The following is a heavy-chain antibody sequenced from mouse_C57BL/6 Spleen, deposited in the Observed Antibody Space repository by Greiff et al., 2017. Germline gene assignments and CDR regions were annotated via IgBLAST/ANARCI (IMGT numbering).Heavy chain of an antibody. CDR3: ARHEDGNPGYYGSSYGYCDV. CDR2: FYPGSGSI. CDR1: GYTFTEYT. J-gene: IGHJ1*03. V-gene: IGHV1-62-2*01. D-gene: IGHD1-1*01. Sequence: VQLQQSGAELVKPGASVKLSCKASGYTFTEYTIHWVKQRSGQGLEWIGWFYPGSGSIKYNEKFKDKATLTADKSSSTVYMELSRLTSEDSAVXFCARHEDGNPGYYGSSYGYCDVWGTGTTVTVSS.